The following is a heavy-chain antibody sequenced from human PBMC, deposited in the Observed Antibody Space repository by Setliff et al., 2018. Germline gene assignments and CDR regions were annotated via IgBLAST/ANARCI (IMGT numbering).Heavy chain of an antibody. CDR1: GFTFSSYT. Sequence: VGSLRLSCAASGFTFSSYTMSWVRQAPGKGLEWVSSISGNGNYIYYADSMKGRFTVSRDNAKNSLYLQMNSLRAEDAAVYYCTRAVKAFDIWGQGTMVTVSS. CDR2: ISGNGNYI. CDR3: TRAVKAFDI. D-gene: IGHD3-22*01. V-gene: IGHV3-21*01. J-gene: IGHJ3*02.